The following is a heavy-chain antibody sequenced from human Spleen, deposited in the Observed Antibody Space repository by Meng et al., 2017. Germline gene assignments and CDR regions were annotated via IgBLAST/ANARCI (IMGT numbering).Heavy chain of an antibody. CDR3: AREAGLRYYFDS. J-gene: IGHJ4*02. D-gene: IGHD1-14*01. Sequence: SETLSLTCAVSDYSITSGYCWGWVRQPPGKGPEWIGSIFRSGTTYYNPSLKSRVTISVDTSKNQFSLKLNSVTAADTAVYYCAREAGLRYYFDSWGQGTLVTVSS. V-gene: IGHV4-38-2*02. CDR2: IFRSGTT. CDR1: DYSITSGYC.